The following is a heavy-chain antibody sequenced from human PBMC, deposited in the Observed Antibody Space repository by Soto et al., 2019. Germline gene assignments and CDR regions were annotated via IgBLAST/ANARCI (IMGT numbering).Heavy chain of an antibody. CDR1: GGSFSGYY. Sequence: QVQLQQWGAGLLKPSETLSLTCAVYGGSFSGYYWSWIRQPPGKGLEWIGEINHSGSTNYNPSLKGRVTISVDTSKNQFSLKLSSVTAADTAVYYCARGSELGDMDVWGQGTTVTVSS. D-gene: IGHD1-7*01. CDR2: INHSGST. V-gene: IGHV4-34*01. CDR3: ARGSELGDMDV. J-gene: IGHJ6*02.